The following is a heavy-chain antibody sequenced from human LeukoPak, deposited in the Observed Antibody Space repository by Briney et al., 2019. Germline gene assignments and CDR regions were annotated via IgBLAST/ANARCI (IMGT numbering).Heavy chain of an antibody. CDR2: IGSSSSYI. CDR3: ARGGPLPGVADSFDY. CDR1: GFTFSSYS. D-gene: IGHD6-19*01. J-gene: IGHJ4*02. V-gene: IGHV3-21*01. Sequence: GGSLRLSCAASGFTFSSYSMSWVRQAPGKGLEWVSSIGSSSSYIYYADSVKGRFTISRDNAKNSLYLQMNSLRAEDTAVYYCARGGPLPGVADSFDYWGQGTLVTVSS.